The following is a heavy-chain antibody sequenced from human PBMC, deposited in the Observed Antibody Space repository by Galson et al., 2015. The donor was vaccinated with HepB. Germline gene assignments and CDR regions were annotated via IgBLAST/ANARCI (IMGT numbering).Heavy chain of an antibody. CDR3: AKEQDRSSWPLYYYYYYGMDV. J-gene: IGHJ6*02. D-gene: IGHD6-13*01. V-gene: IGHV3-30*18. Sequence: SLRLSCAASGFTFSSYGMHWVRQAPGKGLEWVAVISYDGSNKYYADSVKGRFTISRDNSRNTLYLQMNSLRAEDTAVYYCAKEQDRSSWPLYYYYYYGMDVWGQGTTVTVSS. CDR1: GFTFSSYG. CDR2: ISYDGSNK.